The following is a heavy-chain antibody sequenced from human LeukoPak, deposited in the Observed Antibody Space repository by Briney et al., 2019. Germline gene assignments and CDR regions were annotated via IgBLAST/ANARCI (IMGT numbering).Heavy chain of an antibody. CDR2: ISNSGNTI. V-gene: IGHV3-11*01. Sequence: GGSLRLSCAASGFTFNDCYMTWIRQAPGKGLEWVSYISNSGNTIYYADSVKGRFTISRDNAKNSLYLQINDLRAEDTAVYYCATYVETSVALDFWGQGTLVTVSS. CDR1: GFTFNDCY. J-gene: IGHJ4*02. D-gene: IGHD5-18*01. CDR3: ATYVETSVALDF.